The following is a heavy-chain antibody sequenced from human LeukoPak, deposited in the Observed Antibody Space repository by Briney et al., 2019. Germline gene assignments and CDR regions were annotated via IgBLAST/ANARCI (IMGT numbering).Heavy chain of an antibody. CDR1: GYTSTSYA. Sequence: ASVKVSCKASGYTSTSYAMHWVRQAPGQRLEWMGWINAGNGNTKYSQKFQGRVTITRDTSASTAYMELSSLRSEDTAVYYCARVIFLYYYALGYWGQGTLVTVSS. CDR2: INAGNGNT. D-gene: IGHD3-10*01. V-gene: IGHV1-3*01. J-gene: IGHJ4*02. CDR3: ARVIFLYYYALGY.